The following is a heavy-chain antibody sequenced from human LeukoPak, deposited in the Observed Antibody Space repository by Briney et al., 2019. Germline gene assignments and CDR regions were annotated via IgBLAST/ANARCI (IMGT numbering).Heavy chain of an antibody. J-gene: IGHJ4*02. V-gene: IGHV3-33*01. Sequence: GGSLTLSCAASGFTFNNYGMHWVRQAPGKGLEWVAVIWLDGSNEYYADSVKGRFTISRDNSKSTLYLQMNSLRAEDTAMYYCARDLRYDSSGYYIYWGEGTLVTVSS. CDR2: IWLDGSNE. CDR1: GFTFNNYG. CDR3: ARDLRYDSSGYYIY. D-gene: IGHD3-22*01.